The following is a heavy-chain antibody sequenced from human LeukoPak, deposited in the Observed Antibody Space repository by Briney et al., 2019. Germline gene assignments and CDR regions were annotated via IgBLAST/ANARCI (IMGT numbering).Heavy chain of an antibody. J-gene: IGHJ4*02. V-gene: IGHV3-30*04. Sequence: GGSLRLSCAASGFTFSSYAMHWVRQAPGKGLEWVAVISYDGSNKYYADSVKGRFTISRDNSKNTLYLQMNSLRAEDTAVYYCARRITMVRGVITYFDYWGQGTLVTVSS. CDR3: ARRITMVRGVITYFDY. CDR2: ISYDGSNK. D-gene: IGHD3-10*01. CDR1: GFTFSSYA.